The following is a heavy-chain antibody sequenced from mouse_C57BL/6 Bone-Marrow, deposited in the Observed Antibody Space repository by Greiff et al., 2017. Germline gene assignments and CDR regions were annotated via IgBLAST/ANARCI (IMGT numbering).Heavy chain of an antibody. J-gene: IGHJ3*01. Sequence: QVQLQQSGAELVRPGTSVKVSCKASGYAFTNYLIEWVKQRPGQGLEWIGVINPGSGGTNYNEKFKGKATLTADKSSSTAYMQLSSLTSEDSAVYFCARFGSSYLAWFAYWGQGTLVTVSA. D-gene: IGHD1-1*01. CDR3: ARFGSSYLAWFAY. CDR1: GYAFTNYL. CDR2: INPGSGGT. V-gene: IGHV1-54*01.